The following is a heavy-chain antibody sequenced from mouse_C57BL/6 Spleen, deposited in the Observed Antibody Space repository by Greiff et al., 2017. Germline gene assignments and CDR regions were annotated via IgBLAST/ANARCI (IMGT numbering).Heavy chain of an antibody. CDR2: ISSGSSTI. Sequence: EVQVVESGGGLVKPGGSLKLSCAASGFTFSDYGMHWVRQAPEKGLEWVAYISSGSSTIYYADTVKGRFTISRDNAKNTLFLQMTSLRSEDTAMYYCASRSLGSSYYFDYWGQGTTLTVSS. V-gene: IGHV5-17*01. D-gene: IGHD4-1*01. J-gene: IGHJ2*01. CDR3: ASRSLGSSYYFDY. CDR1: GFTFSDYG.